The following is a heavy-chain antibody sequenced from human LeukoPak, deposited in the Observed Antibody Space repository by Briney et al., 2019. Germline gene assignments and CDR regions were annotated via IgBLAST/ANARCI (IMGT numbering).Heavy chain of an antibody. CDR1: GFTFSSYW. V-gene: IGHV3-74*01. D-gene: IGHD6-19*01. Sequence: PGGSLRLSCAASGFTFSSYWVHWVRQAPGKGLVWVSRINSDGSSTSYADSVKGRFTISRDNAKNTLYLQMNSLRTEDTAVYYCARDYSSGWDLFDYWGQGTLVTVSS. J-gene: IGHJ4*02. CDR2: INSDGSST. CDR3: ARDYSSGWDLFDY.